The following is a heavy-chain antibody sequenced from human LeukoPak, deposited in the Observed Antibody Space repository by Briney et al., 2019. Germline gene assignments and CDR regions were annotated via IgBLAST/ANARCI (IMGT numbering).Heavy chain of an antibody. D-gene: IGHD2-15*01. J-gene: IGHJ5*02. CDR1: GGTLSSYA. CDR3: AREARAYCSGGSYYSEGHWFDP. CDR2: IIPIFGTA. Sequence: ASVKVSCKASGGTLSSYAISWVRQAPGQGLEWMGGIIPIFGTANYAQKFQGRVTITADESTSTAYMELSSLRSEDTAVYYCAREARAYCSGGSYYSEGHWFDPWGQGTLVTVSS. V-gene: IGHV1-69*13.